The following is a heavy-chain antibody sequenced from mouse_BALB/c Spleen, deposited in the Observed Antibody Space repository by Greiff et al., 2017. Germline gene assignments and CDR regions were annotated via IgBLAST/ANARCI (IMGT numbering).Heavy chain of an antibody. CDR3: ARSIRGGYYAMDY. CDR2: ISYSGST. Sequence: VQLKQSGPGLVKPSQSLSLTCTVTGYSITSDYAWNWIRQFPGNKLEWMGYISYSGSTSYNPSLKSRISITRDTSKNQFFLQLNSVTTEDTATYYCARSIRGGYYAMDYWGQGTSVTVSS. CDR1: GYSITSDYA. V-gene: IGHV3-2*02. J-gene: IGHJ4*01. D-gene: IGHD1-3*01.